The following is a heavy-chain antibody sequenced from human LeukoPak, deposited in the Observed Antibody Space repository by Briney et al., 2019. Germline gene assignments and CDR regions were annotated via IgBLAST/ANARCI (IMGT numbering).Heavy chain of an antibody. Sequence: ASVKVSCKASGYTFTGYYMHWVRQAPGQGLEWMGWINPNSGGTNYAQKFQGRVTMTRDTSISTAYLQWSSLKASDTAIYYCVTHRGTCSSTSCYKAFDIWGQGTMVTVSS. V-gene: IGHV1-2*02. CDR2: INPNSGGT. CDR3: VTHRGTCSSTSCYKAFDI. D-gene: IGHD2-2*02. J-gene: IGHJ3*02. CDR1: GYTFTGYY.